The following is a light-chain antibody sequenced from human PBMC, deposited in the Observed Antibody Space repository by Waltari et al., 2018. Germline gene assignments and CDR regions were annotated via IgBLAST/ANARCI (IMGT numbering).Light chain of an antibody. J-gene: IGLJ3*02. CDR1: TRAVGGFAH. Sequence: QSALTQPASVAGSPGQSITISCTGTTRAVGGFAHVSWYQHHPGKAPKLMIYEVSNRPSGVSNRFSGSKSGNTASLTISGLQAEDEADYYCSSFTNSNTWLFGGGTKLTVL. V-gene: IGLV2-14*01. CDR3: SSFTNSNTWL. CDR2: EVS.